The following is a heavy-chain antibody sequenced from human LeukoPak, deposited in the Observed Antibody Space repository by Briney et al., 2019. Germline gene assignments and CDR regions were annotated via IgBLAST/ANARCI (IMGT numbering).Heavy chain of an antibody. CDR2: INPGDTTT. Sequence: ASVKVSCKASGYTFTSYHMHWVRQAPGQGLEWMGIINPGDTTTTYAQRFQGRVTMTRDTSTSTVYMELCSLRSEDTGVYYCARDSGYYYYGMDVWGQGTTVTVSS. CDR3: ARDSGYYYYGMDV. CDR1: GYTFTSYH. J-gene: IGHJ6*02. V-gene: IGHV1-46*01.